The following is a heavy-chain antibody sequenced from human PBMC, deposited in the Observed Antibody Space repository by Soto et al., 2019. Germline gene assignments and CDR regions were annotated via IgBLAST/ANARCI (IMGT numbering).Heavy chain of an antibody. CDR3: AKALYSSGWYRSRNYYYGMDV. Sequence: QVQLVESGGGVVQPGRSLRLSCAASGFTFSSYGMHWVRQAPGKGLEWVAVISYDGSNKYYSDSVNGRFTISRDNSKNTLYLQMNSLRAEDTAVYYCAKALYSSGWYRSRNYYYGMDVWGQGTTVTVSS. CDR2: ISYDGSNK. V-gene: IGHV3-30*18. D-gene: IGHD6-19*01. J-gene: IGHJ6*02. CDR1: GFTFSSYG.